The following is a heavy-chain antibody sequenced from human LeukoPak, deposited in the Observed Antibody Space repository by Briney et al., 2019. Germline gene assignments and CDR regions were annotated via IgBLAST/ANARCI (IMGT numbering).Heavy chain of an antibody. CDR1: GGSISSGGYY. CDR2: IYYSGST. V-gene: IGHV4-31*03. J-gene: IGHJ4*02. D-gene: IGHD1-20*01. CDR3: ARSDNWKLSVDY. Sequence: SETLSLTCTISGGSISSGGYYWSWIRQHPGKGLEWIGYIYYSGSTYYNPSLKSRATISVDTSKNQFSLKLSSVTAADTAVYYCARSDNWKLSVDYWGQGTLVTVSS.